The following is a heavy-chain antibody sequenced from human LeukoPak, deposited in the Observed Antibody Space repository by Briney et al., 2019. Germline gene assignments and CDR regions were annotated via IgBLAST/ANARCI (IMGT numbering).Heavy chain of an antibody. J-gene: IGHJ4*02. CDR2: INDSGGST. D-gene: IGHD3-16*02. CDR3: ATYDYVWGRYRLAQSDY. V-gene: IGHV3-23*01. Sequence: GGSLRLSCAASGFTFSSYAMSWVRQLPGKGLEWLSYINDSGGSTYYADSVKGRFVISRDNSKNSLYLQINSLRAEDTAIYYCATYDYVWGRYRLAQSDYWGQGTLVTVSS. CDR1: GFTFSSYA.